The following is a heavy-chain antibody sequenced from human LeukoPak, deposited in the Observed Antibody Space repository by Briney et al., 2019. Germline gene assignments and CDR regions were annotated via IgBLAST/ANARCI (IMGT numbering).Heavy chain of an antibody. V-gene: IGHV3-73*01. J-gene: IGHJ4*02. CDR1: KFAFSSYA. CDR2: VRSKANTYAT. Sequence: GGSLRLSCAASKFAFSSYAMSWVRQASGKGLEWVGRVRSKANTYATAYAASVKGRFIISRDDSKNTAYLQMNSLKTEDTAVYYCTRPDYDSSGSTFDYWGQGTLVTVSS. CDR3: TRPDYDSSGSTFDY. D-gene: IGHD3-22*01.